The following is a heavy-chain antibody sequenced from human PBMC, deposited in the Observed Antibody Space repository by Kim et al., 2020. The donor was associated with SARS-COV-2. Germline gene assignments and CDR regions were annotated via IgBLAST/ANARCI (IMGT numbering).Heavy chain of an antibody. CDR1: GGSISSYY. CDR2: IYYSGST. D-gene: IGHD3-22*01. Sequence: SETLSLTCTVSGGSISSYYWSWIRQPPGKGLEWIGYIYYSGSTNYNPSLKSRVTISVDTSKNQFSLKLSSVTAADTAVYYCARGSYYYDSSGYPFDYWGQGTLVTVSP. V-gene: IGHV4-59*01. CDR3: ARGSYYYDSSGYPFDY. J-gene: IGHJ4*02.